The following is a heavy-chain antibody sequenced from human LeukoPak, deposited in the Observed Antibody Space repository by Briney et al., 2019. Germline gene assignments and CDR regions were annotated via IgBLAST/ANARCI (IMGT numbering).Heavy chain of an antibody. Sequence: SETLSLTCTVSGGSFSSYYWTWIRQPPGKGLEWIGYIDHGGSTNYNPSLRSRVSISSDTSKIQFSLELTSVTAADTAVYYCARVSGYDWESSFDYWGQGTLVTVSS. D-gene: IGHD5-12*01. CDR1: GGSFSSYY. V-gene: IGHV4-59*01. CDR2: IDHGGST. J-gene: IGHJ4*02. CDR3: ARVSGYDWESSFDY.